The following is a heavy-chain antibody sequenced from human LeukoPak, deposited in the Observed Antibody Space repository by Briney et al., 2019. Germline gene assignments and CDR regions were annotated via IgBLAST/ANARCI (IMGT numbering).Heavy chain of an antibody. CDR1: GGSFSGYY. Sequence: SETLSLTCAVYGGSFSGYYWSWIRQPPGKGLEWIGEINHSGSTNYNPSLKSRVTISVDTSKNQFSLKLSSVTAADTAVYYCARSGAAAAGTFDYWGQGAQVTVSS. J-gene: IGHJ4*02. V-gene: IGHV4-34*01. CDR2: INHSGST. CDR3: ARSGAAAAGTFDY. D-gene: IGHD6-13*01.